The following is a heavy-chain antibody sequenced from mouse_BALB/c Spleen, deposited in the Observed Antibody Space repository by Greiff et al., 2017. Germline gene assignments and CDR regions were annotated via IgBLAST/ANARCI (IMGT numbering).Heavy chain of an antibody. J-gene: IGHJ3*01. V-gene: IGHV14-4*02. CDR3: AGGYDYPFAY. Sequence: VQLQQSGAELVRSGASVKLSCTASGFNIKDYYMQWVKQRPEQGLEWIGWIDPENGDTEYAPKFQGKATMTADTSSNTAYLQLSSLTSEDTAVYYCAGGYDYPFAYWGQGTLVTVSA. CDR2: IDPENGDT. D-gene: IGHD2-4*01. CDR1: GFNIKDYY.